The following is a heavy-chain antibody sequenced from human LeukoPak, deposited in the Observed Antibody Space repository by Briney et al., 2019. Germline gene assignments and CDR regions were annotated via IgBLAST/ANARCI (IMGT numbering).Heavy chain of an antibody. Sequence: PSETLSLTCTVSGGPISSSSYYWGWIRQPPGKGLEWIGSIYYSGSTYYNPSLKSRVTISVDTSKNQFSLKLSSVTAADTAVYYCARANTVTTFLVWGQGTLVTVSS. CDR3: ARANTVTTFLV. CDR2: IYYSGST. V-gene: IGHV4-39*07. J-gene: IGHJ4*02. CDR1: GGPISSSSYY. D-gene: IGHD4-17*01.